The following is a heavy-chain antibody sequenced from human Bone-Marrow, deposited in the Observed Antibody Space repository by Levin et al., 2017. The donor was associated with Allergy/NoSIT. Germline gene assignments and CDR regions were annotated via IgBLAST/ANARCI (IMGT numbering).Heavy chain of an antibody. J-gene: IGHJ3*01. CDR1: GGSISTYY. CDR2: IYHSGST. Sequence: SETLSLTCNVSGGSISTYYWSWIRRPPGKGLEWIAYIYHSGSTSYSPSLKSRVTMSVDTSRNQLSLNLKSVTAADTAVYYCARRKRDSSGYSLGAFDLWGQGTMVTVSS. V-gene: IGHV4-59*08. CDR3: ARRKRDSSGYSLGAFDL. D-gene: IGHD3-22*01.